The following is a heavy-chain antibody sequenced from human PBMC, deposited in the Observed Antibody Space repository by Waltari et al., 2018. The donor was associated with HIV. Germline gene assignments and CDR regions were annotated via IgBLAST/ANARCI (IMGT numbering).Heavy chain of an antibody. V-gene: IGHV1-69*08. CDR2: VIPMSGTT. CDR1: GGSFPSYS. CDR3: ASARETMGVDFDF. Sequence: QVQLVQSGAEVRTPGSSVQVSCKASGGSFPSYSINWVRQAPGQGLEWMGRVIPMSGTTNKAQKFQGRVTITADKSTTTSYMELTSLRTEDTAVYYCASARETMGVDFDFWGQGTLVTVSS. D-gene: IGHD3-10*01. J-gene: IGHJ4*02.